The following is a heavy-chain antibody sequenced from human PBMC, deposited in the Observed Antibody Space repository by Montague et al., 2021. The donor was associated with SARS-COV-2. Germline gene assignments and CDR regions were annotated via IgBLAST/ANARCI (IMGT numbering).Heavy chain of an antibody. V-gene: IGHV3-21*01. CDR2: ISSECAYI. D-gene: IGHD2-15*01. CDR1: GFTFSSIS. Sequence: SLRLSCAASGFTFSSISMNWVRQAPGKRLEWVSSISSECAYIVYAESVRGRFTISRDNAQNLLYLQMNSLRAEDTAVYYCARFETSKFYSSGMDVWGQGTTVTVSS. J-gene: IGHJ6*02. CDR3: ARFETSKFYSSGMDV.